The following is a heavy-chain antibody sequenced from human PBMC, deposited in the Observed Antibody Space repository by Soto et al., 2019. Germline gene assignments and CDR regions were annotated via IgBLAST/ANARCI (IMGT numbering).Heavy chain of an antibody. CDR2: INPNNVDT. V-gene: IGHV1-2*02. Sequence: QVQLVQSGAEVKKPGASVKVSCKASGYTFTGYYMHWVRQAPGQGLEWMGWINPNNVDTKYAQRFQGRVTVTRDTSSNTIYMELRRLTSDDTAVYYCEREEKNGFDSWGQGTLVTVAS. CDR3: EREEKNGFDS. J-gene: IGHJ5*01. CDR1: GYTFTGYY.